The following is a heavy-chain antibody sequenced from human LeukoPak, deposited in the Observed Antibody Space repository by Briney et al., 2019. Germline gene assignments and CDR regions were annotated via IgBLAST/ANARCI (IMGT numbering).Heavy chain of an antibody. CDR1: GGSISSSNW. J-gene: IGHJ4*02. CDR3: ARHNDFWSGYYPPYYFDY. V-gene: IGHV4-4*02. CDR2: IYHSGST. D-gene: IGHD3-3*01. Sequence: PSGTLSLTCAVSGGSISSSNWWSWVRQPPGKGLEWIGEIYHSGSTNYNPSLKSRVTISVDTSKNQFSLKLSSVTAADTAVYYCARHNDFWSGYYPPYYFDYWGQGTLVTVSS.